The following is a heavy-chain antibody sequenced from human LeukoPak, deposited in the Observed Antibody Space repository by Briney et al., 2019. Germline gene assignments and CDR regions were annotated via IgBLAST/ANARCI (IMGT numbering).Heavy chain of an antibody. Sequence: PGGSLRLSCAASGFTFSSYGMHWVRQAPGKGLEWVAAISGSGGSTYYADSVKGRFTISRDNSKNTLYLQMNSLRAEDTAVYYCAKEVIVGVSFDSWGQGTLVTVSS. D-gene: IGHD1-26*01. V-gene: IGHV3-23*01. CDR1: GFTFSSYG. CDR2: ISGSGGST. J-gene: IGHJ4*02. CDR3: AKEVIVGVSFDS.